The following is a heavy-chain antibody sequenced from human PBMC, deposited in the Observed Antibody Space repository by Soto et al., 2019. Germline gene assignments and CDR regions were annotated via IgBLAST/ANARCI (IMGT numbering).Heavy chain of an antibody. J-gene: IGHJ6*03. CDR3: ARVGTGGYYMDV. CDR2: ISSSSSTI. D-gene: IGHD7-27*01. V-gene: IGHV3-48*01. CDR1: WFTLSNFS. Sequence: PGGALRLPCGASWFTLSNFSMNRVPQAPGKGLEWVSYISSSSSTIYYADSVKGRFTISRDNAKNSLYLQMNSLRAEDTAVYYCARVGTGGYYMDVWGKGTTVTVSS.